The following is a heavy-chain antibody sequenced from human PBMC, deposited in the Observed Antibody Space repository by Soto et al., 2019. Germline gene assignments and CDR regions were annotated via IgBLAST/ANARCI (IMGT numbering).Heavy chain of an antibody. CDR1: GFSLSNAGLG. CDR2: IFSNDEK. CDR3: ASTYSTSWYWFDP. V-gene: IGHV2-26*04. J-gene: IGHJ5*02. Sequence: SGPTLVNPTETLTLTCTVSGFSLSNAGLGVSWIRQPPGKALEWLAHIFSNDEKFYSTSLKSRLTISKDTSKSQVVLTMTNMDPVDTATYYCASTYSTSWYWFDPWGQGTLVTVSS. D-gene: IGHD6-13*01.